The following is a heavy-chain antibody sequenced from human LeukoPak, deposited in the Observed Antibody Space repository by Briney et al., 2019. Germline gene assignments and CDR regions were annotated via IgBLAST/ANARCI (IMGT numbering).Heavy chain of an antibody. CDR1: GYTFTSYA. Sequence: GASVKVSCKASGYTFTSYAMHWVRQAPGQRLEWMGWTNAGNGNTKYSQKFQDRVTITRDTSASTAYMELSSLRSEDTAVYYCARDSHYYESSGYNQGDFDYWGQGTLVTVSS. CDR3: ARDSHYYESSGYNQGDFDY. D-gene: IGHD3-22*01. CDR2: TNAGNGNT. J-gene: IGHJ4*02. V-gene: IGHV1-3*01.